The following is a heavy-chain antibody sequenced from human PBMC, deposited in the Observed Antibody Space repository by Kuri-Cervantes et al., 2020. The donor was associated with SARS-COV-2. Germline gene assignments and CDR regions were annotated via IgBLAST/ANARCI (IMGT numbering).Heavy chain of an antibody. J-gene: IGHJ1*01. CDR3: ARGPYYYGSGSYYSGSEYFQH. Sequence: TLSLTRAVYGGSFRGYYWSWIRHPRGKALVWIGEINHSGNTNYNPSLKSRVTISVDTSKNQFSLKLSSVTAADTAVYYCARGPYYYGSGSYYSGSEYFQHWGKGTMVTVSS. D-gene: IGHD3-10*01. CDR2: INHSGNT. V-gene: IGHV4-34*01. CDR1: GGSFRGYY.